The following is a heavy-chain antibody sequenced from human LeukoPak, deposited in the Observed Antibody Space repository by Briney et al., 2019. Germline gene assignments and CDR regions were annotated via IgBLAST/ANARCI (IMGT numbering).Heavy chain of an antibody. V-gene: IGHV3-21*01. Sequence: GGSLRLSCAASGFDFSSYAMIWVRQAPGKGREWVSSITSTSSYIYYADSVKGRFTISRDNAKNSLYLQMNSLRAEDTAVYYCARDDGGYCSSTSCYLGWFDPWGQGTLVTVSS. D-gene: IGHD2-2*03. CDR2: ITSTSSYI. CDR3: ARDDGGYCSSTSCYLGWFDP. CDR1: GFDFSSYA. J-gene: IGHJ5*02.